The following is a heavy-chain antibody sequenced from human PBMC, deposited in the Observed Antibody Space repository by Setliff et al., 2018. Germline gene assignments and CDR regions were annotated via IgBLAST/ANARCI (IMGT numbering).Heavy chain of an antibody. V-gene: IGHV3-11*01. CDR2: ITSSGTTT. CDR3: ARRNYRTALDY. Sequence: PGGSLRLSCAASGFTFSDYYMSWIRQAPGKGLEWVSYITSSGTTTFYTDSVKGRFAISRDNARNSLYLQMNSLRVEDMAVYFCARRNYRTALDYWGQGTLVTVSS. J-gene: IGHJ4*02. D-gene: IGHD3-16*02. CDR1: GFTFSDYY.